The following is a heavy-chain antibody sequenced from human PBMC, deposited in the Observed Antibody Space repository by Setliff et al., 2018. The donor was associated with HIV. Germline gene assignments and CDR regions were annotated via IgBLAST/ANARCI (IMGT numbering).Heavy chain of an antibody. CDR1: GGSIFSHY. CDR2: INHSGST. Sequence: SETLSLTCTVSGGSIFSHYWSWIRQPPGKGLEWIGEINHSGSTNYNPSLKSRVTISVDTSKNQFSLKLSSVTAADTAVYYCARGRGYYYDSSGYYSSLYGMDVWGQGTTVTVSS. J-gene: IGHJ6*02. CDR3: ARGRGYYYDSSGYYSSLYGMDV. V-gene: IGHV4-34*01. D-gene: IGHD3-22*01.